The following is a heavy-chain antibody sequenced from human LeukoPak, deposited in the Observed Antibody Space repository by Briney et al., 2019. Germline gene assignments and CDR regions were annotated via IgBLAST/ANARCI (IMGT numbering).Heavy chain of an antibody. D-gene: IGHD3-3*01. CDR3: ARGDFWSGYRS. CDR1: GFTFSSYS. Sequence: PGGSLRLSCAASGFTFSSYSMNWVRQAPGKGLEWIGEINHSGSTNYNPSLKSRVTISVDTSKNQFSLKLSSVTAADTAVYYCARGDFWSGYRSWGQGTLVTVSS. CDR2: INHSGST. V-gene: IGHV4-34*01. J-gene: IGHJ4*02.